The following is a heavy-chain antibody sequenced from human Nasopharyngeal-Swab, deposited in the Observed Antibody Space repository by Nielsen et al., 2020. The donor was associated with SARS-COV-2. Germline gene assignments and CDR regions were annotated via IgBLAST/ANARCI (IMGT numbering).Heavy chain of an antibody. J-gene: IGHJ4*02. CDR3: AKDSYYYDSSGSIFDY. CDR1: GFTFSSYA. D-gene: IGHD3-22*01. Sequence: GESLKISCAASGFTFSSYAMSWVRQAPGKGLEWVSAFSGSGGSTYYADSVKGRFTISRDNSKNTLYLQMNSLRAEDTAVYYCAKDSYYYDSSGSIFDYWGQGTLVTVSS. V-gene: IGHV3-23*01. CDR2: FSGSGGST.